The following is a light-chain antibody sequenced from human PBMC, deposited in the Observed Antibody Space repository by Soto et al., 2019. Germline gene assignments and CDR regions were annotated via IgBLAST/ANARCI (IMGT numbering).Light chain of an antibody. J-gene: IGKJ1*01. CDR3: QQSYSTPRT. CDR2: AAS. Sequence: DIQITQSPSSLSSSVLERFTITCRASQSISSYLDWYQQKPGKAPKLLIYAASSLQSGVPSRFSGSGSGTDFTLTISRLQPEDFATYYCQQSYSTPRTFGQGTKVDIK. CDR1: QSISSY. V-gene: IGKV1-39*01.